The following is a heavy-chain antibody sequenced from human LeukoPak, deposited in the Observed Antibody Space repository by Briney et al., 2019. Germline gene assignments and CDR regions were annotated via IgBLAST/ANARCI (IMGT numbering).Heavy chain of an antibody. V-gene: IGHV3-21*06. J-gene: IGHJ4*02. CDR1: GFTFSSYN. CDR3: ARAGVCTTTSCDGGIDY. Sequence: GGSLRLSCAASGFTFSSYNMKWVRQAPGKGLEWVSFISTTSNYIYYADSVKGRFTTSRDNAKNSLYLQMNSLRGEDAALYYCARAGVCTTTSCDGGIDYWGQGTLVTVSS. CDR2: ISTTSNYI. D-gene: IGHD2-2*01.